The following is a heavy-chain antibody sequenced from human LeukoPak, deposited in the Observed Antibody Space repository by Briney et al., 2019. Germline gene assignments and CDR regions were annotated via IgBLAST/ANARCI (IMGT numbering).Heavy chain of an antibody. J-gene: IGHJ4*02. Sequence: PSQTLSLTCSVSGGSISSGGYYWSWIRQHPGKGLEWIGYIYYSGSTYCNPSLKSRLIISVDTSKNQFSLKLSSVTAADTAVYYCARLKLGGVTAFDYWGQGTLVTVSS. D-gene: IGHD2-21*02. CDR2: IYYSGST. CDR1: GGSISSGGYY. CDR3: ARLKLGGVTAFDY. V-gene: IGHV4-31*03.